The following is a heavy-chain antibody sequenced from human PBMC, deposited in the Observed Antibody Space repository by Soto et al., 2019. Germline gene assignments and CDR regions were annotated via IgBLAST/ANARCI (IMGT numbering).Heavy chain of an antibody. J-gene: IGHJ4*02. D-gene: IGHD3-22*01. CDR3: ARGRGYYYDSSGYYGLGY. CDR2: IIPIFGTA. CDR1: GGTFSSYA. V-gene: IGHV1-69*13. Sequence: ASVKVSCKASGGTFSSYAISWVRQAPGQGLEWMGGIIPIFGTANYAQKCQGRVTITADESTSTAYMELSSLISEDTAVYYCARGRGYYYDSSGYYGLGYWGQGTLVTVSS.